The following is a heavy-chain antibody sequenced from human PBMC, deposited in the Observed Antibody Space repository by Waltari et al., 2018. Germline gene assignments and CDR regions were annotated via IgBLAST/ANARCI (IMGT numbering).Heavy chain of an antibody. CDR1: GHSVNNDFY. V-gene: IGHV4-38-2*01. CDR2: IYHTGST. J-gene: IGHJ4*02. D-gene: IGHD3-16*01. CDR3: AEEGDFRAGLFES. Sequence: QVQLQQWGAGLVRPSETLSLTCDVYGHSVNNDFYWAWIRQSPGGGLEWIASIYHTGSTHYNSSLKSRVSISTDMSTKQFFLTLTHLTAADTAVYYCAEEGDFRAGLFESWGQGTLVSVSS.